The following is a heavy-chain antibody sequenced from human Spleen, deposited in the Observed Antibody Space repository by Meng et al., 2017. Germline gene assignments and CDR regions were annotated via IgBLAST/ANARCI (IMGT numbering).Heavy chain of an antibody. J-gene: IGHJ6*02. D-gene: IGHD6-13*01. CDR3: ARGGDGNRRQQLVRRGYYYGLDV. V-gene: IGHV4-61*02. CDR2: AYTTGDT. Sequence: SETLSLTCTVSGGSINKGDYYWTWIRQPAGKGLEWIGRAYTTGDTDYSPSLRSRVTISLDTSKNQFSLRLSSVTAADTAVYYCARGGDGNRRQQLVRRGYYYGLDVWGQGTTVTVSS. CDR1: GGSINKGDYY.